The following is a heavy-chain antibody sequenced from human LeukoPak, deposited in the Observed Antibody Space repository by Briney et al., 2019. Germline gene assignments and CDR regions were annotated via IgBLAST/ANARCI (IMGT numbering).Heavy chain of an antibody. D-gene: IGHD2-2*01. CDR3: ARYCSSTSCYSDY. Sequence: ASVKVSCKASGYTFTGYYMHWVRQAPGQGLEYMGRINPISGGTVYAQKFQGRVTMTRDTTITTAYMELTRLTSDDTAVYYCARYCSSTSCYSDYWGQGTLVTVSS. CDR2: INPISGGT. V-gene: IGHV1-2*06. J-gene: IGHJ4*02. CDR1: GYTFTGYY.